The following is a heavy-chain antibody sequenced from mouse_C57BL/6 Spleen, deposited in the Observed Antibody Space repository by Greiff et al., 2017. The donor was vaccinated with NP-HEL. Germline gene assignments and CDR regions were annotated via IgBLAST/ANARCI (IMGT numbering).Heavy chain of an antibody. CDR1: GFNIKDDY. J-gene: IGHJ3*01. CDR2: IDPENGDT. V-gene: IGHV14-4*01. Sequence: VQLQQSGAELVRPGASVKLSCTASGFNIKDDYMHWVKQRPEQGLEWIGWIDPENGDTEYASKFQGKATITADTSSNTAYLQLSSLTSEDTAVYYCTQYYGSSFAWFAYWGQGTLVTVSA. D-gene: IGHD1-1*01. CDR3: TQYYGSSFAWFAY.